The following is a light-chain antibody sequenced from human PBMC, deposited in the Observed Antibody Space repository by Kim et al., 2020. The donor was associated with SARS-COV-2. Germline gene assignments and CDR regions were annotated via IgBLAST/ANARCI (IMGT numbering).Light chain of an antibody. Sequence: SGYYANWFQQKPGQVPKSLIFVTTNKHSWTPARFSGSLLGGKAALTLSDVQPEDEADYYCLLYYENTWVFGGGTKLTVL. CDR1: SGYY. CDR2: VTT. CDR3: LLYYENTWV. J-gene: IGLJ3*02. V-gene: IGLV7-43*01.